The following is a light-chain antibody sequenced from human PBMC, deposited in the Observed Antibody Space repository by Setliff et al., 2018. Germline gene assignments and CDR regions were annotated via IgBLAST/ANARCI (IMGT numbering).Light chain of an antibody. J-gene: IGLJ1*01. CDR1: GGLVGGYNY. CDR2: GVS. CDR3: NAYTSGTTYV. V-gene: IGLV2-14*01. Sequence: QSVLTQPPSASGSPGQSVTISCTGTGGLVGGYNYVSWYQQHPGKAPKLIIYGVSDRPSGVSNRFSGSKSGNTASLTISGLQTEDEADCYCNAYTSGTTYVFGTGTKVTVL.